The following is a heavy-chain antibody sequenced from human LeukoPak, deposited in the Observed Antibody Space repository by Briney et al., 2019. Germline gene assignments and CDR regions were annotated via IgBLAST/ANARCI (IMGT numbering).Heavy chain of an antibody. CDR1: GGSLSSSNW. V-gene: IGHV4-4*02. CDR3: ARDMTDWWFDP. CDR2: IYHSGST. J-gene: IGHJ5*02. D-gene: IGHD3-9*01. Sequence: SGTLSLTCAVSGGSLSSSNWGSWVRQPPGKGLEWIGEIYHSGSTNYNPSLKSRVTISVDTSKNQFSLKLSSVTAADTAVYYCARDMTDWWFDPWGQGTLVTVSS.